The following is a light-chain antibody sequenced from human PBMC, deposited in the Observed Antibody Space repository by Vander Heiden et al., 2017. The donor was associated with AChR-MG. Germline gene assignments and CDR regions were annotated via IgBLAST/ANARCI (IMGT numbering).Light chain of an antibody. Sequence: DIQMTQSPSSLSASIGDRVTITCRASQSIRSYLNWYQQKPGKAPKLLIYAASSLQSGVPSRFSGSGSGTDFTLTISSLQPEDFATYSCQQSDSIPYTFDQGTKVEIK. CDR3: QQSDSIPYT. CDR2: AAS. CDR1: QSIRSY. J-gene: IGKJ2*01. V-gene: IGKV1-39*01.